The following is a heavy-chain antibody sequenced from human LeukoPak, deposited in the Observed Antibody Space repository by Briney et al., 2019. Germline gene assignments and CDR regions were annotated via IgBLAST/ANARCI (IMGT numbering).Heavy chain of an antibody. CDR1: DSSISSDSY. Sequence: SETLSLTCPLSDSSISSDSYWGWIRQAPGKGLEWIGSFYHSGMTFYNPSLSTRVTVSLDTSKKHFSLNLSSVTAADTAVYYCARGTAVPRSFDVWGQGTLVTVSS. CDR3: ARGTAVPRSFDV. CDR2: FYHSGMT. D-gene: IGHD2-2*01. V-gene: IGHV4-38-2*02. J-gene: IGHJ3*01.